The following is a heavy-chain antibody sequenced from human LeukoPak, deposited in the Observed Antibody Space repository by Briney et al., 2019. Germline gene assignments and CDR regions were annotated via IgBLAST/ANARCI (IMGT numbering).Heavy chain of an antibody. Sequence: SETLSLTCTVSGGSISSYYWSWIRQPPGKGLEWIGYIYYSGSTNYNPSLKSRVTISVDTSKNQFSLKLSSVTAADTAVYYCARHTRYNWNGGYYGMDVWGQGTTVTVSS. CDR2: IYYSGST. CDR3: ARHTRYNWNGGYYGMDV. J-gene: IGHJ6*02. V-gene: IGHV4-59*08. CDR1: GGSISSYY. D-gene: IGHD1-1*01.